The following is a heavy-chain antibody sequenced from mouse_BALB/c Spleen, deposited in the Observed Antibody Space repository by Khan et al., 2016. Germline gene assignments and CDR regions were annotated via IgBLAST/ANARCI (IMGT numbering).Heavy chain of an antibody. D-gene: IGHD2-4*01. CDR3: AKMDYFDSDGAWFAY. J-gene: IGHJ3*01. Sequence: QVQLKQSGPSLVQPSQSLSINCRVSGFSLTTYAVHWVRQSRGKGLEGRGVIWGGGTTDDNAAFMCRLSITKDNSKSQVFFKMNSLQSDDTALYYCAKMDYFDSDGAWFAYWGQGSLVTVSP. V-gene: IGHV2-5-1*01. CDR1: GFSLTTYA. CDR2: IWGGGTT.